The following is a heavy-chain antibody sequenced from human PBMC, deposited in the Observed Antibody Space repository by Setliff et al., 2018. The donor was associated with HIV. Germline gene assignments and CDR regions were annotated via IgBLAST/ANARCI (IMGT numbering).Heavy chain of an antibody. CDR2: IYYSGTK. CDR3: AKYLKSRAVGGLNRYFDL. D-gene: IGHD6-19*01. J-gene: IGHJ2*01. Sequence: SETLSLTCTVDGASISSYYWNWIRQPPGKGLEWIGYIYYSGTKSYNPSLKSRVTMSGDTSKNQVSLNLTSVTAADTAVYSCAKYLKSRAVGGLNRYFDLWGRGTLVTVSS. V-gene: IGHV4-59*01. CDR1: GASISSYY.